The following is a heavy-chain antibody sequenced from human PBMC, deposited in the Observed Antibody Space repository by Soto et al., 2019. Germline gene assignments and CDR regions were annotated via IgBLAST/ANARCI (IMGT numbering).Heavy chain of an antibody. CDR1: GFTFSSYV. D-gene: IGHD3-16*01. Sequence: GGSLRLSCAASGFTFSSYVMTWVRQAPGKGLEWVSGISGGGGSTYYADSVKGRFTISRDNSKNTLYLQMHSLRADDTAVYYCAKDRLAGGFDYWGQGTLVAVSS. V-gene: IGHV3-23*01. CDR3: AKDRLAGGFDY. CDR2: ISGGGGST. J-gene: IGHJ4*02.